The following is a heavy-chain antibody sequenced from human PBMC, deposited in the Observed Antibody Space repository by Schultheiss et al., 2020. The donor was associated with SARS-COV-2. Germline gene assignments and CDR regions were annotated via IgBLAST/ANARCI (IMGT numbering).Heavy chain of an antibody. CDR3: ARGLRFDP. CDR1: GGSISGYY. J-gene: IGHJ5*02. Sequence: SETLSLTCTVSGGSISGYYWSWIRQPPGKGLEWIGYIYYSGSTNYNASLRSRVTMSVDTSKNQFSLKLSSVTAADTAVYYCARGLRFDPWGQGTLVTVSS. V-gene: IGHV4-59*12. CDR2: IYYSGST.